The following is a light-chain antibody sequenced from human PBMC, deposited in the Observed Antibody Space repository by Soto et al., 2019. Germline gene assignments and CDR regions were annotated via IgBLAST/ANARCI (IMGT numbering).Light chain of an antibody. V-gene: IGLV2-8*01. CDR1: SSDVGAYDY. CDR2: DVN. J-gene: IGLJ1*01. Sequence: QLVLTQPPSASGSPGQSVAISCTGTSSDVGAYDYVSWYQQHPGKGPKLLMYDVNKRPSGVPDRFSGSKSGNTASLTVTGLQAEDEADYYCSSYAGTHIVFGTGTKLTVL. CDR3: SSYAGTHIV.